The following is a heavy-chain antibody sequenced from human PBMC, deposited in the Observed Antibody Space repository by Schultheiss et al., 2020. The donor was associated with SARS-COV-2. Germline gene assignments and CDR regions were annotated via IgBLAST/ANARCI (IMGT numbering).Heavy chain of an antibody. Sequence: ASVKVSCKASGYTFTGYYIHWVRQAPGQGLEWMGWINPNSGGTNYAQKLQGRVTMTTDTSTSTAYMELRSLKADDTAVYYCARGLRGRYYNYWGQGTLVTVSS. CDR2: INPNSGGT. CDR1: GYTFTGYY. CDR3: ARGLRGRYYNY. J-gene: IGHJ4*02. V-gene: IGHV1-2*02. D-gene: IGHD1-26*01.